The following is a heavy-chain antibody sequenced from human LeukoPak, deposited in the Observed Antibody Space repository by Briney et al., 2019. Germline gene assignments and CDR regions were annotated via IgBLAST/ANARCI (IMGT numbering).Heavy chain of an antibody. CDR1: GFTFSSYW. CDR2: INSDGSST. Sequence: AGGSLRLSCAASGFTFSSYWMHWVRQAPGEGLVWVSRINSDGSSTSYADSVKGRFTISRDNAKNTLYLQMNSLRAEDTAVYYCARPLGTGTNYWGQGTLVTVSS. J-gene: IGHJ4*02. D-gene: IGHD1-1*01. CDR3: ARPLGTGTNY. V-gene: IGHV3-74*01.